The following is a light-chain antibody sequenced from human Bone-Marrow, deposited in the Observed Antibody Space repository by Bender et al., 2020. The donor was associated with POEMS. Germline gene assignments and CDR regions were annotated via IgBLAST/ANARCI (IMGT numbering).Light chain of an antibody. CDR2: EGS. V-gene: IGLV2-23*01. CDR3: CSYAGSSTYV. Sequence: QSALTQPASVSGSPGQSITISCTGTSSDVGSYNLVSWYQQHPGKAPKLMIYEGSKRPAGVSQRFAGSNSGNATSLTISGLQAEDEADYYCCSYAGSSTYVFGAGTKLTVL. CDR1: SSDVGSYNL. J-gene: IGLJ1*01.